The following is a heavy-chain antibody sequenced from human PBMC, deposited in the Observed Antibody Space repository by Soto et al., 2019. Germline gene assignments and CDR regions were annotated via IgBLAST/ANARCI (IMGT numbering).Heavy chain of an antibody. D-gene: IGHD3-22*01. V-gene: IGHV3-30-3*01. J-gene: IGHJ6*02. CDR3: ARDTGPITMIAVAPNGMDV. CDR2: ISYDGSNK. Sequence: GGSLRLSCAASGFTFSSYAMHWVRQAPGKGLEWVAVISYDGSNKYYADSVKGRFTISRDNSKNTLYLQMNSLRAEDTAVYYCARDTGPITMIAVAPNGMDVVGQGTTVTVSS. CDR1: GFTFSSYA.